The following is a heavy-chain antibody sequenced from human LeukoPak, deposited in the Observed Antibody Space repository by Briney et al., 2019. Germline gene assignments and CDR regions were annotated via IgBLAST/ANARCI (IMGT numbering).Heavy chain of an antibody. J-gene: IGHJ4*02. CDR3: AKAHGSGSHFFDY. CDR1: GFTFSSYG. Sequence: GGSLRLSCAASGFTFSSYGMSWVRQAPGKGLEWVSAISGSGGSTYYADSVKGRFTISRDNSKNTLYLQMNSLRAEDTAVYYCAKAHGSGSHFFDYWGQGTLVTVSS. D-gene: IGHD3-10*01. CDR2: ISGSGGST. V-gene: IGHV3-23*01.